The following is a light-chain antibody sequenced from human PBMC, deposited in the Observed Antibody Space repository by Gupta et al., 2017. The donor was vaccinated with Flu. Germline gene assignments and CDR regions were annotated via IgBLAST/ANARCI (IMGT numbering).Light chain of an antibody. J-gene: IGKJ4*01. CDR2: GAS. CDR3: QKYKNGPLT. Sequence: RATLSVSPGERATLSCRDSKSGSSNVAWYQQRTRQAPRLIIYGASTRATGIPARGSGRGSGTEVTLSSSSLKSEDWADYYGQKYKNGPLTFGGGTKVEIK. V-gene: IGKV3-15*01. CDR1: KSGSSN.